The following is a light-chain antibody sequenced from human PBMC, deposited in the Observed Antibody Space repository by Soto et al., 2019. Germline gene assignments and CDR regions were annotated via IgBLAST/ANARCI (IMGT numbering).Light chain of an antibody. V-gene: IGLV3-21*02. CDR1: NLGSKS. CDR2: DDS. J-gene: IGLJ3*02. CDR3: QVWDSRTDHVV. Sequence: SYELTQPPSVSVAPGQTARIGCGGDNLGSKSVHWYQQKSGQAPVLVVSDDSDRPSGIPERISGSNSGKMATLAISGVEAGDEADYYCQVWDSRTDHVVFDGGTKVTVL.